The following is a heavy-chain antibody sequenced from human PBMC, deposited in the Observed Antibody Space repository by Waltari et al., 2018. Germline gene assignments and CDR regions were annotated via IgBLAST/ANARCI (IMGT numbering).Heavy chain of an antibody. CDR2: ISGSGGST. V-gene: IGHV3-23*01. CDR3: AKEMGAGYCSGGSCYSFYYYGMDV. Sequence: EVQLLESGGGLVQPGGSLRLSCAASGFTFSSYAMSWVRQAPGTGLEWGSVISGSGGSTYYADSVKGRFTISRDNSKNTLYLQMNSLRAEDTAVYYCAKEMGAGYCSGGSCYSFYYYGMDVWGQGTTVTVSS. J-gene: IGHJ6*02. D-gene: IGHD2-15*01. CDR1: GFTFSSYA.